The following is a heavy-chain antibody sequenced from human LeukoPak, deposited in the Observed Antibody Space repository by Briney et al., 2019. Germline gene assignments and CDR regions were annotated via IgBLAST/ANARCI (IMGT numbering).Heavy chain of an antibody. J-gene: IGHJ4*02. Sequence: PGGSLRLSCAASGFTFSSYSMNWVRQAPGKGLEWVSAITGSGDSTYYADSVKGRFTISRDNSKNTLSLQMNSLRAEDTAVYYCAKENPVGGTNYFDYWGQGTLVTVPS. D-gene: IGHD1-26*01. CDR2: ITGSGDST. CDR1: GFTFSSYS. CDR3: AKENPVGGTNYFDY. V-gene: IGHV3-23*01.